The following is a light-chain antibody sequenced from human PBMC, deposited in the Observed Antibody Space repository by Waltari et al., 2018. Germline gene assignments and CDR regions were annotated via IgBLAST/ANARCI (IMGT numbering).Light chain of an antibody. CDR3: SSYTSSRTLI. CDR1: PSAIGSNKF. V-gene: IGLV2-14*01. CDR2: DVT. J-gene: IGLJ2*01. Sequence: QSALTQPASVSGSPGQSIAISCTGTPSAIGSNKFFLWYQQNPGKTPQLIIYDVTGRPSGVSDRFSGSKSGNTASLTISGLQAEDEADYYCSSYTSSRTLIFGGGTKVTV.